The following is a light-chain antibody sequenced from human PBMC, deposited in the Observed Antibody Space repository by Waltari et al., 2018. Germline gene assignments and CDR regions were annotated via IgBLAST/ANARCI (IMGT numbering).Light chain of an antibody. CDR1: QSVSWK. CDR3: RQYSNWPPWT. Sequence: EIMMTQSPATLSVSPGERATLSCRVSQSVSWKSAYYQQTTGPPPRLLIYDTASRTTAVPARFSGSGSGTEFTLTISSLQSEDVAVYYCRQYSNWPPWTFSQGTKVEI. V-gene: IGKV3-15*01. CDR2: DTA. J-gene: IGKJ1*01.